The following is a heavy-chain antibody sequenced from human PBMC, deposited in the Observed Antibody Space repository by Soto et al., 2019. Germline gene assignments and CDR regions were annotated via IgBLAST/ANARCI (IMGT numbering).Heavy chain of an antibody. CDR2: IHHSGST. CDR1: GGSISSGDYY. Sequence: PSETLSLTCTVSGGSISSGDYYWSWIRQPPGKGLEWIGEIHHSGSTNYNTSLKSRVTTSVDKSKNQFSLNLISVTAADTAMYYCARGYAFDIWGQGTMVTVSS. CDR3: ARGYAFDI. J-gene: IGHJ3*02. V-gene: IGHV4-30-4*01.